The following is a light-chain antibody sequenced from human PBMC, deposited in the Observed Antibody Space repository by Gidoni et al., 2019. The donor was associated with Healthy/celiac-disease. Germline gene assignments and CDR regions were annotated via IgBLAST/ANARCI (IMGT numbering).Light chain of an antibody. CDR3: QQYYSYPIT. CDR1: QGISSY. V-gene: IGKV1-8*01. CDR2: AAS. J-gene: IGKJ3*01. Sequence: AIRITQSPSSLSASTGDRVTITCRASQGISSYLAWYQQKPGKAPKLLIYAASTLQSGVPSRFSGSGSGTDFTLTISCLQSEDFATYYCQQYYSYPITFXPXTKVDIK.